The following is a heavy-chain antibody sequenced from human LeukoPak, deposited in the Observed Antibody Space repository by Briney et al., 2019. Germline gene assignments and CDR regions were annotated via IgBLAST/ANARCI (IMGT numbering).Heavy chain of an antibody. D-gene: IGHD2-15*01. CDR2: INPNSGGT. J-gene: IGHJ6*02. CDR3: ARVPRCGSGGSCPFQTYYCYGMDV. Sequence: ASVKVSCKASGYTFTGYYMHWVRQAPGQGLEWMGWINPNSGGTNYAQKFQGRVTMTRDTSISTAYMELSRLRSDDTAVYYCARVPRCGSGGSCPFQTYYCYGMDVWGQGTTVTVSS. CDR1: GYTFTGYY. V-gene: IGHV1-2*02.